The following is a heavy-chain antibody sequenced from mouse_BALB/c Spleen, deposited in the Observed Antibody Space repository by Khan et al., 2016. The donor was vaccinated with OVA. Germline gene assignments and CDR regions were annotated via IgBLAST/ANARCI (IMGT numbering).Heavy chain of an antibody. CDR1: GYTFTNYG. J-gene: IGHJ1*01. CDR3: ARNDNYWYFDV. CDR2: INTYTGEP. V-gene: IGHV9-3-1*01. Sequence: QIQLVQSGPELKKPGETVKISCKASGYTFTNYGMNWMKQAPGKGLKWMGWINTYTGEPTYADDFKGRFAFTLVTSTSTAYLHLHNLTTADTATYFCARNDNYWYFDVWGAGTTVTVSS. D-gene: IGHD2-3*01.